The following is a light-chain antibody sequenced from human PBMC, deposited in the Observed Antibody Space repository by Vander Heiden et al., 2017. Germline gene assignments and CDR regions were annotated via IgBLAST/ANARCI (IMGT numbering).Light chain of an antibody. CDR2: DNI. CDR1: TSTIGAGYD. J-gene: IGLJ2*01. CDR3: QSYDSSLGGHVV. Sequence: QSVLTQPPSVSGAPGQTVTISCPGSTSTIGAGYDVHWYQQLPGTAPKLLIYDNINRPSGVPDRFSGSKSGTSASLAITGLQAEDEADYYCQSYDSSLGGHVVFGGGTKLTVL. V-gene: IGLV1-40*01.